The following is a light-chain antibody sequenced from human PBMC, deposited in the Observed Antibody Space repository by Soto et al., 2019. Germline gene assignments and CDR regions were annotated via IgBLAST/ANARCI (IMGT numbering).Light chain of an antibody. CDR1: QGIGTS. V-gene: IGKV1-33*01. CDR2: DTS. Sequence: DIQRTQSPSSLSASVGDRITITCQASQGIGTSLSWWQKRPGEAPKVMIYDTSTPEPGVPSRFSGSGSGTHFVFNIRSSVPADFATYYCQQYDQIPRTFGQGTLVEI. CDR3: QQYDQIPRT. J-gene: IGKJ1*01.